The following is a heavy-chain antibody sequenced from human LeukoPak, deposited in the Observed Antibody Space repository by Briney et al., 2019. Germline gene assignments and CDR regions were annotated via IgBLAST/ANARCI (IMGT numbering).Heavy chain of an antibody. V-gene: IGHV1-46*01. Sequence: ASVKVSCKASGYIFTSYYIHWVRQAPGQGLEWMGIINPTAGATSYAQKFQGRVTMTRDTSTSTVYMELSSLRSDDTAAYYCARQLYSTSSPRVFAYWGQVTLVTVSS. J-gene: IGHJ4*01. CDR2: INPTAGAT. CDR3: ARQLYSTSSPRVFAY. CDR1: GYIFTSYY. D-gene: IGHD6-6*01.